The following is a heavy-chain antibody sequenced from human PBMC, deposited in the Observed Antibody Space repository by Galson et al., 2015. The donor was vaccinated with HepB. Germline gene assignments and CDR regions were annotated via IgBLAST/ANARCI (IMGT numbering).Heavy chain of an antibody. Sequence: SLRLSCAASRFSFSNYWMHWVRQAPGKGLEWVSRINNDGSVTNYADSVKGRFTISRDNAKNTLYLQMNSLRAEDTAIYYCVRGGERGVLVLTWFGESYYGMDVWGQGTTVTVSS. CDR1: RFSFSNYW. CDR2: INNDGSVT. V-gene: IGHV3-74*01. D-gene: IGHD3-10*01. J-gene: IGHJ6*02. CDR3: VRGGERGVLVLTWFGESYYGMDV.